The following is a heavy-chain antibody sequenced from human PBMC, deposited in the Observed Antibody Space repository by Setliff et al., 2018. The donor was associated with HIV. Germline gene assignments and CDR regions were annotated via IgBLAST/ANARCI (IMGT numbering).Heavy chain of an antibody. Sequence: GGSLRLSCAASGFTFSTYAMAWVRQAPGKGLEWVSTISSGGDTYYGDSVKGRFTISRDNSRDTLYLQVNKLRAEDTAVYYCALSGANLFDPWGQGILVTVPQ. CDR3: ALSGANLFDP. J-gene: IGHJ5*02. CDR2: ISSGGDT. CDR1: GFTFSTYA. D-gene: IGHD5-12*01. V-gene: IGHV3-23*01.